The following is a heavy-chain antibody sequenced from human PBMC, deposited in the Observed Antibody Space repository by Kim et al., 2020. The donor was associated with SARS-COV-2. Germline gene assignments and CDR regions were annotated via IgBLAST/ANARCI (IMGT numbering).Heavy chain of an antibody. Sequence: YDNPSLKDRITISVDTSKNRFSLKMSSLTAANAALYYCARLVSENSAVEYWGQGTLVTVSS. CDR3: ARLVSENSAVEY. V-gene: IGHV4-39*02. J-gene: IGHJ4*02.